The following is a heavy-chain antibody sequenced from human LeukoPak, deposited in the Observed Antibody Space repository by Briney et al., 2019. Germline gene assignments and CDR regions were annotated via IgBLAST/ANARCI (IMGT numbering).Heavy chain of an antibody. V-gene: IGHV3-23*01. CDR3: AKPDMGYWAIKY. CDR2: ISGSGGST. Sequence: GGSLRLSCAASTFTFSSFTMSWVRQAPWKGLEWVSGISGSGGSTYYADSVRGRFTISRDNSKNTLFLQMNSLRAEDTAIYYCAKPDMGYWAIKYWGQGTLVTVFS. J-gene: IGHJ4*02. CDR1: TFTFSSFT. D-gene: IGHD1-26*01.